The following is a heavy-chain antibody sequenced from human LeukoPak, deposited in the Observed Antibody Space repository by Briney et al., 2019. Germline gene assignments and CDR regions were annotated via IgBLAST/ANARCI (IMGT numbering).Heavy chain of an antibody. Sequence: PSETLSLTCAVSGVSFNNYYWSWVRQTPGKGREWIGEINHSGYTNDSPSLKSRVTLSIDTSRKQFSLNLRSVTVAETGIYYCTRMTTGHDYWGQGTLVTVSS. CDR1: GVSFNNYY. D-gene: IGHD4-17*01. CDR3: TRMTTGHDY. V-gene: IGHV4-34*01. J-gene: IGHJ4*02. CDR2: INHSGYT.